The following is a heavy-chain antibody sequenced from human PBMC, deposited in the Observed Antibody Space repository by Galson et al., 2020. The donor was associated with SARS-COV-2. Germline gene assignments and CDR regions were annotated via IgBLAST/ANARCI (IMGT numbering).Heavy chain of an antibody. CDR3: ARGNTDIVVVPAARGRTYYYYYMDV. CDR2: IGTAGDT. Sequence: GESLKISCAASGFTFSSYDMHWVRQATGKGLEWVSAIGTAGDTYYPGSVKGRFTISRENAKNSLYLQMNSLRAGDTAVYYCARGNTDIVVVPAARGRTYYYYYMDVWGKGTTVTVSS. V-gene: IGHV3-13*01. CDR1: GFTFSSYD. D-gene: IGHD2-2*01. J-gene: IGHJ6*03.